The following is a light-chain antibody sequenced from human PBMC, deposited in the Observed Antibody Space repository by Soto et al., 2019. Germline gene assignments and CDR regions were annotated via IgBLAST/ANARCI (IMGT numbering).Light chain of an antibody. CDR3: TSYTRDTALV. Sequence: QSALTQTAPVSGSPGQPITTSCTGTSSALGTYNYVSWYQNHPGKAPKLIIYEVSNRPSGVSNRFSGSKSGSTASLTISGLQAEDEADYHCTSYTRDTALVFGTGTKLTVL. J-gene: IGLJ1*01. CDR2: EVS. CDR1: SSALGTYNY. V-gene: IGLV2-14*01.